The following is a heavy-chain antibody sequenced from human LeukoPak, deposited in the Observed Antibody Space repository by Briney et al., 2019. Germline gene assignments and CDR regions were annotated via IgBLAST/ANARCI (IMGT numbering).Heavy chain of an antibody. Sequence: SETLSLTCAVYGGSFSSYYWGWIRQPPGKGLEWIGSIYYSGSTYYNPSLKSRVTISVDTSKNQFSLKLSSVTAADTAVYYCASHIVVVPAVIDYWGQGTLVTVSS. CDR3: ASHIVVVPAVIDY. CDR2: IYYSGST. V-gene: IGHV4-39*01. J-gene: IGHJ4*02. D-gene: IGHD2-2*01. CDR1: GGSFSSYY.